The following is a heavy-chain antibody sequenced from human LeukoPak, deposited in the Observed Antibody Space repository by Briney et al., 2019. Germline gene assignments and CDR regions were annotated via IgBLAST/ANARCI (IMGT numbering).Heavy chain of an antibody. J-gene: IGHJ6*03. CDR3: AKFGVPANYYYYMDV. CDR2: IWYDGSNK. Sequence: GGSLRLSCAASGFTFSSYGMHWVRQAPGKGLEWVAVIWYDGSNKYYADSVKGRFTIFRDNSKNTLYLQMNSLRAEDTAVYYCAKFGVPANYYYYMDVWGKGTTVTVSS. V-gene: IGHV3-33*06. CDR1: GFTFSSYG. D-gene: IGHD3-16*01.